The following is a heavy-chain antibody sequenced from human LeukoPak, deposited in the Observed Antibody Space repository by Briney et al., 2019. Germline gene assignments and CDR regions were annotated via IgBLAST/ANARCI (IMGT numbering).Heavy chain of an antibody. CDR2: IIPIFGTA. CDR1: GGTFSSYA. D-gene: IGHD2-2*01. CDR3: ARASSPYCSSTSCYPNYYYYYYMDV. J-gene: IGHJ6*03. V-gene: IGHV1-69*13. Sequence: WASVKVSCKASGGTFSSYAISWVRQAPGQGLEWMGGIIPIFGTANYAQKFQGRVTITADESTSTAYMELSSLRSEDMAVYYCARASSPYCSSTSCYPNYYYYYYMDVWGKGTTVTVSS.